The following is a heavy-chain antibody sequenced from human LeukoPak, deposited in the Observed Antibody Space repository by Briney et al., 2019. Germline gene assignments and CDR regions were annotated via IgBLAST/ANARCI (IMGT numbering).Heavy chain of an antibody. D-gene: IGHD2-15*01. Sequence: GGSLRLSCEASGFTFSSYTMNWVRQAPGKGLEWVSSISSSSSYIYYADSVKGRFTISRDNAKNSLCLQMNSLRAEDTAVYYCTKGGGDSCCEWGHGTLVTVSS. J-gene: IGHJ4*01. CDR2: ISSSSSYI. V-gene: IGHV3-21*04. CDR1: GFTFSSYT. CDR3: TKGGGDSCCE.